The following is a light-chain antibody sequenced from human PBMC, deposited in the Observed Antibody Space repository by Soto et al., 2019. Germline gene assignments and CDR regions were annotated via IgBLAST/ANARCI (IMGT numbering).Light chain of an antibody. V-gene: IGKV3-15*01. CDR2: GAS. CDR3: QQFNNWPLT. Sequence: QCPHTLSVSPGERVTHSSRASQSISTNLAWYQQRRGQAPRLLIYGASNRATGVPARFSGGGSGAEFTLTISSLQSEDFAVYYCQQFNNWPLTFGGGTKV. CDR1: QSISTN. J-gene: IGKJ4*01.